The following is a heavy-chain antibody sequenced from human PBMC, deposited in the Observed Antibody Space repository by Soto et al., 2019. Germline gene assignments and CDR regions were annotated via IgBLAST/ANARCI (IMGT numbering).Heavy chain of an antibody. CDR1: GFNFISYD. CDR2: IGTAGDT. Sequence: GGSLRLSCAASGFNFISYDIHWVRQATGKGLEWVSGIGTAGDTYYPGAVEGRFIMSRENAENSVYLEMNSLRPGDTAVYYCARGVLGPGDYYYGMDVWGQGTTVTVSS. J-gene: IGHJ6*02. V-gene: IGHV3-13*01. CDR3: ARGVLGPGDYYYGMDV. D-gene: IGHD2-8*02.